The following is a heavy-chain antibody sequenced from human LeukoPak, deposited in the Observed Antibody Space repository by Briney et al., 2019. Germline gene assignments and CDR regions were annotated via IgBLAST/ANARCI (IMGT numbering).Heavy chain of an antibody. V-gene: IGHV1-46*01. Sequence: ASVKVSCKAFGYTFTSNYMHWVRQAPGQGPEWMGVISPSGGSTTYAQKFQGRVTLTRDMSTSTDYLELSSLRAEDTAVYYCARRASTERGHSYGLDYWGQGTLVTVSS. CDR2: ISPSGGST. J-gene: IGHJ4*02. CDR3: ARRASTERGHSYGLDY. D-gene: IGHD5-18*01. CDR1: GYTFTSNY.